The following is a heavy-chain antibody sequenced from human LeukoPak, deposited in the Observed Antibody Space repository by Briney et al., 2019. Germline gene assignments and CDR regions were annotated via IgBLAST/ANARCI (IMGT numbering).Heavy chain of an antibody. CDR3: ARDSGGAMDV. J-gene: IGHJ6*03. V-gene: IGHV3-21*01. CDR2: ISSSTSYI. D-gene: IGHD3-10*01. Sequence: GGSLRLSCAASGFTFSTYGMSWVRQAPGKGLEWVSSISSSTSYIYYADSVKGRFTISRDNAKNSLYLQMNSLRAEDTAVYYCARDSGGAMDVWGKGTTVTISS. CDR1: GFTFSTYG.